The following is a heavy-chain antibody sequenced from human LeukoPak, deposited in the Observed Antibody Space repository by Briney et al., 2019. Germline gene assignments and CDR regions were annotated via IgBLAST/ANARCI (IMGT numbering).Heavy chain of an antibody. CDR1: GGSISSSSYY. J-gene: IGHJ3*02. Sequence: PSETLSLTCTVSGGSISSSSYYWGWIRQPPGKGLEWIGSIYYSGSTYYNPSLKSRVTISVDTSKNQFSLKLSSVTAADTAVYYCARVSGSHYDAFDIWGQGTMVTVSS. CDR2: IYYSGST. CDR3: ARVSGSHYDAFDI. D-gene: IGHD1-26*01. V-gene: IGHV4-39*01.